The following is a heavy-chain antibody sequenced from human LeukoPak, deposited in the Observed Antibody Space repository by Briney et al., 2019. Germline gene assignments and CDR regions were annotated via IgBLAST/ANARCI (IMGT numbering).Heavy chain of an antibody. CDR1: GFTFSSYA. CDR3: ARNSNYYGMDV. J-gene: IGHJ6*02. D-gene: IGHD4-23*01. Sequence: PGRSLRLSCAASGFTFSSYAMHWVRQAPGKGLEWVAVISYDGSNKYYADPVKGRFTISRDNSKNTLYLQMNSLRAEDTAVYYCARNSNYYGMDVWGQGTTVTVSS. CDR2: ISYDGSNK. V-gene: IGHV3-30-3*01.